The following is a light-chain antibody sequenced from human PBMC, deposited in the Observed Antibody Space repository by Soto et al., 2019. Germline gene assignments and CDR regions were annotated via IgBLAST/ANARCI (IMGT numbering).Light chain of an antibody. CDR3: QQYNDRLWT. Sequence: EIVLTQSTGTLSLSPGERATLSCRASQSVSSSYLAWYQQKPGQAPRLLIYGASSRATGIPDRSSGSGSGTEFTLTITSLQSEDFAVYYCQQYNDRLWTFGQGSKVDIK. J-gene: IGKJ1*01. CDR2: GAS. V-gene: IGKV3-20*01. CDR1: QSVSSSY.